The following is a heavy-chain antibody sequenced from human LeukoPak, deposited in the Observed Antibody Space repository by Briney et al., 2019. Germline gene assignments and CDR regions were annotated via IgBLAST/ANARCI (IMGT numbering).Heavy chain of an antibody. D-gene: IGHD3-22*01. CDR2: ISYDGSNK. CDR1: GFTFSSYA. Sequence: GGSLRLSCAASGFTFSSYAMRWVRQAPGKGLEWVAVISYDGSNKYYADSVKGRFTISRDNSKNTLYLQMNSLRAEDTAVYYCARVDYYDSSGYYYGFDYWGQGTLVTVSS. V-gene: IGHV3-30-3*01. J-gene: IGHJ4*02. CDR3: ARVDYYDSSGYYYGFDY.